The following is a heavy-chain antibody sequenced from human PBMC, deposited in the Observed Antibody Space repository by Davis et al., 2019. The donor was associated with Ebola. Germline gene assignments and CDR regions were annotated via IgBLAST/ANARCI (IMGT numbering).Heavy chain of an antibody. CDR3: ARDSSGRYGDSLDI. D-gene: IGHD4-17*01. J-gene: IGHJ3*02. V-gene: IGHV4-61*01. CDR2: VHYRGST. Sequence: SETLSLTCTVSGGSITSVNYYWTWIRQAPGKGLEWIGLVHYRGSTNYNPSLRSRVTMSVDTSKRQFSLKLSSVTAADTAVYYCARDSSGRYGDSLDIWGQGTMVTVSS. CDR1: GGSITSVNYY.